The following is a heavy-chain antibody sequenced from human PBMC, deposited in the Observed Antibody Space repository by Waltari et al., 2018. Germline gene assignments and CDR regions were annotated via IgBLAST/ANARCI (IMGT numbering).Heavy chain of an antibody. CDR3: ARASSSPFYFDY. J-gene: IGHJ4*02. D-gene: IGHD6-13*01. Sequence: QVQLQESGPGLVKPSETLSLTCTVSGGSISSYYWSWIRQPPGKGLEWIGYIYYSGSTNHPPSLKRRVTISVDTSKNQFSLKLSSVTAADTAVYYCARASSSPFYFDYWGQGTLVTVSS. CDR1: GGSISSYY. V-gene: IGHV4-59*01. CDR2: IYYSGST.